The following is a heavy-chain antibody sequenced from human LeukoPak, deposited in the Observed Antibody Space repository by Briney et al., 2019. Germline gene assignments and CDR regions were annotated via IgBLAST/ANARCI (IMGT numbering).Heavy chain of an antibody. CDR1: GGSISSYY. D-gene: IGHD3-9*01. V-gene: IGHV4-59*01. CDR3: ARVTGYTIEDYFDY. J-gene: IGHJ4*02. CDR2: IYYSGST. Sequence: SETLSLTCTVSGGSISSYYWSWIRQPPGKGLEWIGYIYYSGSTNYNPSLKSRVTISVKTSKNQYSLKLRSVTAADTAVYYCARVTGYTIEDYFDYWGQGTLVTVSS.